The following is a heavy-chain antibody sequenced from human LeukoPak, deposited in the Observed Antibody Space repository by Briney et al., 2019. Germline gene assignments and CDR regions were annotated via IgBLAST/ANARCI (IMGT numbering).Heavy chain of an antibody. CDR1: GFTFSRFR. D-gene: IGHD6-19*01. CDR2: IYSDGSSI. V-gene: IGHV3-74*01. Sequence: GGSLRLSCAASGFTFSRFRMHWVRQAPGKGLVWVSRIYSDGSSIIYADSVKGRFTISRDNTKHTLYLKMNSLRAGDTAVYYCARGSVAVDSWGQGTLVTVSS. CDR3: ARGSVAVDS. J-gene: IGHJ4*02.